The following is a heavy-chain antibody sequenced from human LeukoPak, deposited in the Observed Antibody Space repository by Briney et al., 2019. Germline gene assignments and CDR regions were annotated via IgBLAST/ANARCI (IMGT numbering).Heavy chain of an antibody. CDR2: ISSSSSYI. CDR1: GFTFSSYR. Sequence: GGSLRLSCAASGFTFSSYRMNWVRQAPGKGLEWVSSISSSSSYIYYADSVKGRFTISRDNAKNSLYLQMNSLRAEDTAVYYCAREATFYYFDYWGQGTLVTVSS. CDR3: AREATFYYFDY. V-gene: IGHV3-21*01. J-gene: IGHJ4*02.